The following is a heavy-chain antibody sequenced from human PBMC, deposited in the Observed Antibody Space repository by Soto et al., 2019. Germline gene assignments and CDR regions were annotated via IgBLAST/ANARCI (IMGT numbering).Heavy chain of an antibody. V-gene: IGHV1-3*01. D-gene: IGHD3-10*01. CDR3: ARNHVSYYYGSGRPNWFDP. Sequence: ASVKVSCKASGYTFTSYAMHWVRQAPGQRLEWMGWINAGNGNTKSSQKFQGRVTITADESTSTAYMELSSLRSEDTAVYYCARNHVSYYYGSGRPNWFDPWGQGTLVTVSS. CDR2: INAGNGNT. CDR1: GYTFTSYA. J-gene: IGHJ5*02.